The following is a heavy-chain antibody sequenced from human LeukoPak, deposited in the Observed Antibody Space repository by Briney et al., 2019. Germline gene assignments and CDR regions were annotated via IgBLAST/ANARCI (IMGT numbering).Heavy chain of an antibody. J-gene: IGHJ4*02. CDR3: ARQWGDCSSTSCYSAY. V-gene: IGHV5-51*01. CDR2: IYPGDSDT. CDR1: GYSFASYW. Sequence: GSLKISCKGSGYSFASYWIAWVRQMPGKGLEWMGIIYPGDSDTRYSPSFQGQVTISADKSISTAYLQWSSLKASDTAIYYCARQWGDCSSTSCYSAYWGQGTLVTASS. D-gene: IGHD2-2*01.